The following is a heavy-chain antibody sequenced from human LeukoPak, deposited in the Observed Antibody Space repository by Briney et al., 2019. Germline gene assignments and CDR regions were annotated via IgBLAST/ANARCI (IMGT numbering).Heavy chain of an antibody. V-gene: IGHV2-5*02. J-gene: IGHJ4*02. Sequence: SGPTLVQPTQTFTLTCTFSGFSLSTSGVGVGWIRQPPGKALEWLALIYWDDDKRYSPSLKSRLTITKDTSKNQVVLTMTNMDPVDTATYYCARQGHYGSGDYYFDYWGQGTLVTLSS. CDR3: ARQGHYGSGDYYFDY. CDR1: GFSLSTSGVG. CDR2: IYWDDDK. D-gene: IGHD3-10*01.